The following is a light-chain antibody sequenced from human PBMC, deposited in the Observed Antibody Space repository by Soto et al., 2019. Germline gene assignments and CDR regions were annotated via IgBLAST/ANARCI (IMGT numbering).Light chain of an antibody. CDR2: RNN. CDR1: SSNIGSNY. V-gene: IGLV1-47*01. Sequence: QSVLTQPPSASGTPGQRVTISCSGGSSNIGSNYVSWYQQFPGTAPKLLIYRNNQRPSGVPARFSGSKSDTSASLAISGLRSGDEAAYYCAAWDDSLSVVLFGGGTKLTVL. CDR3: AAWDDSLSVVL. J-gene: IGLJ2*01.